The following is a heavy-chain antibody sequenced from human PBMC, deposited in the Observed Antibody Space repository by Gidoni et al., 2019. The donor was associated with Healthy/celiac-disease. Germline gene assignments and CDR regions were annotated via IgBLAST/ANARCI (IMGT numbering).Heavy chain of an antibody. D-gene: IGHD6-19*01. CDR3: AKGRGSSGWYQPIDY. CDR1: VFPFSSYD. J-gene: IGHJ4*02. CDR2: ISHDGGNE. V-gene: IGHV3-30*18. Sequence: QVQLVESGGGVVQPGRSLILSCAASVFPFSSYDMHWVRQAPGKGLEWVAIISHDGGNEYFADSVKGRFTISRDNSKNTLYLQMNSLRAEETAVHYCAKGRGSSGWYQPIDYWGQGTLVTVSS.